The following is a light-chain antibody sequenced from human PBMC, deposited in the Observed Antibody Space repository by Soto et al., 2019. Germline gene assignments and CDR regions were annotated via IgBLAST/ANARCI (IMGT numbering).Light chain of an antibody. CDR3: TSYVGSDIWV. Sequence: QSVLTQPPSASGSRGQSVTISCTGTRSDVGAYKYVSWYQQYPGKAPKLMIYEVSKRPSGVPDRFSGSKSGNTASLTVSGLQAEDEADYYCTSYVGSDIWVFGGGTKLTVL. J-gene: IGLJ3*02. CDR2: EVS. CDR1: RSDVGAYKY. V-gene: IGLV2-8*01.